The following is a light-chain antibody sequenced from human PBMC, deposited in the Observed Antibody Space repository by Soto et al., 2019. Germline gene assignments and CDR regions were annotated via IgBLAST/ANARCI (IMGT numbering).Light chain of an antibody. V-gene: IGKV3-20*01. CDR3: QQYGSAPFT. CDR2: DAS. Sequence: DIVLTQSPAALSLSPGERATLSCRASQSVSSFLAWYQQKPGQAPRLLIYDASNRAAGIPDRFSGSGSGTDFTLTISRLEPEDFAVYYCQQYGSAPFTFGGGTKVDIK. J-gene: IGKJ4*01. CDR1: QSVSSF.